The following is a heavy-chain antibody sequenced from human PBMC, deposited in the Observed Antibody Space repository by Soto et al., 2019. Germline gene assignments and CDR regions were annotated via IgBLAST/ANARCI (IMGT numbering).Heavy chain of an antibody. CDR2: INPNSGDS. J-gene: IGHJ4*02. CDR3: ARREQWLENFDF. CDR1: GYTFTGYY. D-gene: IGHD6-19*01. V-gene: IGHV1-2*02. Sequence: DSVKVSCKTSGYTFTGYYINWIRQAPGQGLEWMGWINPNSGDSNYSQEFQGRVTMTSDTSITTAYMQLTRLRSDDTAVYYCARREQWLENFDFWGQGTLVTVSS.